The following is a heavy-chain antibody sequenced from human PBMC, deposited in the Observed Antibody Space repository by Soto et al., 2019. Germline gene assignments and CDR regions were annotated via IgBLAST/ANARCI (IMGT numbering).Heavy chain of an antibody. V-gene: IGHV3-30*18. Sequence: GGSLRLSCAASGFTFSSYGMHWVRQAPGKGLEWVAVISYDGSNKYYADSVKGRFTISRDNSKNTLYLQMNSLRAEDTAAYYCAKGSTAMTYFDYWGQGTLVTVSS. CDR3: AKGSTAMTYFDY. J-gene: IGHJ4*02. CDR1: GFTFSSYG. D-gene: IGHD5-18*01. CDR2: ISYDGSNK.